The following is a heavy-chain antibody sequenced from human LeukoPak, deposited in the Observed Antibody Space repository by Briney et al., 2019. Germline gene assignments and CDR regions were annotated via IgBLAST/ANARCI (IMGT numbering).Heavy chain of an antibody. V-gene: IGHV4-34*01. CDR1: GGSFSGYY. D-gene: IGHD5-18*01. J-gene: IGHJ4*02. Sequence: SETLSLTCAVYGGSFSGYYWSWIRQPSGKGLEWIGEINHSGNTNNNPSLKSRVTISVDTSKNQFSLKLASVTAADTGIYYCARGLKEVGTEMAHLDSWGQGSLVAVSS. CDR2: INHSGNT. CDR3: ARGLKEVGTEMAHLDS.